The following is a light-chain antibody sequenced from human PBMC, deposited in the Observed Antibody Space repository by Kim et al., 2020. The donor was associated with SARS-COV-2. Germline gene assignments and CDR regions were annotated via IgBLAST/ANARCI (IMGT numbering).Light chain of an antibody. J-gene: IGLJ1*01. Sequence: PGKTATITCEGNNIGSKRVHGYRQKPGQAPVVVIYYDSDRPSGIPARFSGSNSRSTATLTISRVEAGDEADYYCQVWDDSRDHHYVFGAGTKVTVL. CDR3: QVWDDSRDHHYV. CDR2: YDS. CDR1: NIGSKR. V-gene: IGLV3-21*04.